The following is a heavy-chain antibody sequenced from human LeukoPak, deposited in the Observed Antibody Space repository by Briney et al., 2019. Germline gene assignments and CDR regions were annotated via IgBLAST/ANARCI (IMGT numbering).Heavy chain of an antibody. CDR2: IYVGGST. V-gene: IGHV4-61*02. D-gene: IGHD1-26*01. CDR3: TNLREEYFDI. J-gene: IGHJ2*01. CDR1: GGSIRSGSHL. Sequence: RPSETLSLTCTVSGGSIRSGSHLWSWIRQPAGKGPEWIGRIYVGGSTKYNPSLKSRVTISIDTSKNQFSLKLSSVTAADTAVYYCTNLREEYFDIWGRGTLVTVSS.